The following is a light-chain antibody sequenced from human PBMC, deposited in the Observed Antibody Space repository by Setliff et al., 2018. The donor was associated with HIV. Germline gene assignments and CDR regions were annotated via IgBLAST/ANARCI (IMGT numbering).Light chain of an antibody. CDR3: QLWDSDIDHGV. V-gene: IGLV3-21*03. CDR1: KIGSKD. CDR2: DDS. J-gene: IGLJ3*02. Sequence: SYELTQPPSVSVAPGKTARITCGGKKIGSKDVHWYQHKAGQAPLLVIYDDSDRPSGLPDRFSGSNSGNTATLTISRVEAGDEADYYCQLWDSDIDHGVFGGGTKATVL.